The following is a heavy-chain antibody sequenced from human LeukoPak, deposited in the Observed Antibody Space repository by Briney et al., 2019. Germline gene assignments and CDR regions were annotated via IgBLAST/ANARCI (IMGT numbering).Heavy chain of an antibody. CDR2: ISGSGGST. CDR3: AKPLRAARYYYYMDV. J-gene: IGHJ6*03. D-gene: IGHD6-13*01. V-gene: IGHV3-23*01. Sequence: GGSLRLSCAASGFTFSSHAMSWVRQAPGKGLEWVSAISGSGGSTYYADSVKGRFTISRDNSKNTLYLQMNSLRAEDTAVYYCAKPLRAARYYYYMDVWGKGTTVTVSS. CDR1: GFTFSSHA.